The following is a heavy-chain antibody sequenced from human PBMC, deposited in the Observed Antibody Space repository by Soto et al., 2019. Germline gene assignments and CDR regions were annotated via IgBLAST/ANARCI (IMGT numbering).Heavy chain of an antibody. CDR2: ISGSGGST. D-gene: IGHD3-3*01. V-gene: IGHV3-23*01. CDR3: ANRAGPVPANPDTIFGVVIDDY. CDR1: GFTFSSYA. Sequence: EVQLLESGGGLVQPGGSLRLSCAASGFTFSSYAMSWVRQAPGKGLEWVSAISGSGGSTYYADSVKGRFTISRDNSKNTLYLQMNSLRAEDTAVYYCANRAGPVPANPDTIFGVVIDDYWGQGTLVTVSS. J-gene: IGHJ4*02.